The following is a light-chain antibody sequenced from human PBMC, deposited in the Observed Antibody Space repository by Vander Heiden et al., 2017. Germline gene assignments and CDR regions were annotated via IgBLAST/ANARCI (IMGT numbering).Light chain of an antibody. CDR2: DVS. Sequence: QSALTQPASVSGSPGQSNTISCTGTSSDVGAYNYVSWYQQHPGKAPKLIIYDVSDRPSGVSNRFSGSKSGNTASLTISGLQAEDEADYYCSSYTSSPTLVFGGGTKLTVL. CDR1: SSDVGAYNY. J-gene: IGLJ2*01. CDR3: SSYTSSPTLV. V-gene: IGLV2-14*01.